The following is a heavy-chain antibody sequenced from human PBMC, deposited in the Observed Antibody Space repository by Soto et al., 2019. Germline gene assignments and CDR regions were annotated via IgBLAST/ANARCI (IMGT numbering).Heavy chain of an antibody. CDR3: AKFLFAGPSPLFDY. CDR1: GFTFSSYG. V-gene: IGHV3-30*18. D-gene: IGHD3-10*02. Sequence: GGSLRLSCAASGFTFSSYGMHWVRQAPGKGLEWVAVISYDGSNKYYADSVKGRFTISRDNSKNTLYLQMNSLRAEDTAVYYCAKFLFAGPSPLFDYWGQGTLVTVAS. J-gene: IGHJ4*02. CDR2: ISYDGSNK.